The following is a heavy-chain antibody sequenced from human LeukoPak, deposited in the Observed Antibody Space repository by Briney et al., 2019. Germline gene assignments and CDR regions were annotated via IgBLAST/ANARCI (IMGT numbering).Heavy chain of an antibody. Sequence: SQTLSLTCAISGDSVSSDSATWNWIRQSPLRGLEWLGRTYYRSKWYSAYAVSVKSRISINSDTSKNQLSLQLNSVTPEDTAIYYCARGPQWLNYWGQGTLVTVSS. CDR3: ARGPQWLNY. CDR1: GDSVSSDSAT. D-gene: IGHD6-19*01. V-gene: IGHV6-1*01. J-gene: IGHJ4*02. CDR2: TYYRSKWYS.